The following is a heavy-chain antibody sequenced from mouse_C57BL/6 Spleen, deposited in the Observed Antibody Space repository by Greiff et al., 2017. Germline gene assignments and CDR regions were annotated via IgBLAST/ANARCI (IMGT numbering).Heavy chain of an antibody. V-gene: IGHV1-61*01. J-gene: IGHJ4*01. Sequence: QVQLQQPGAELVRPGSSVKLSCKASGYTFTSYWMDWVKQRPGQGLEWIGNIYPSDSDTHYNQKFKDKATLTVDKSSSTAYLQRSSLASEDSAVYYCARSYDGGYYAMDYWGQGTSVTVSA. CDR1: GYTFTSYW. CDR2: IYPSDSDT. D-gene: IGHD1-1*02. CDR3: ARSYDGGYYAMDY.